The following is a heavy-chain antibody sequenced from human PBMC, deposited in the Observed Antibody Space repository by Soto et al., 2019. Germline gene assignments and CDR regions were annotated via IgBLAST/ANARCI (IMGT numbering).Heavy chain of an antibody. Sequence: KTSETLSLTCTVSGGSVSSGSYYWIWIRHPPGKGLEWIGYIYYSGSTNYNPSLKSRVTISVDTSKNQFSLKLSSVTAADTAVYYCATAEYYDFWSGSINWFDPWGQGTLVTVSS. V-gene: IGHV4-61*01. CDR2: IYYSGST. CDR3: ATAEYYDFWSGSINWFDP. D-gene: IGHD3-3*01. CDR1: GGSVSSGSYY. J-gene: IGHJ5*02.